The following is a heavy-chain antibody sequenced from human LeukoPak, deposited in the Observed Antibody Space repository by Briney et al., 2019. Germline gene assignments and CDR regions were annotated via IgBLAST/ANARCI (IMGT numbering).Heavy chain of an antibody. CDR1: GGSFSGYY. CDR2: INHSGST. D-gene: IGHD6-6*01. CDR3: ARGIAAYGGYYYYYYYMDV. V-gene: IGHV4-34*01. Sequence: SETLSLTCAVYGGSFSGYYWSWIRQPPGKGLEWIGEINHSGSTNYNPSLKSRVTISVDTSKNQFSLKLSSVTAADTAVYYGARGIAAYGGYYYYYYYMDVWGKGTTVTVSS. J-gene: IGHJ6*03.